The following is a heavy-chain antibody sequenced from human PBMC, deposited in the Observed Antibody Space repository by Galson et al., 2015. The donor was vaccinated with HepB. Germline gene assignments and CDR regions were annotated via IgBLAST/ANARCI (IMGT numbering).Heavy chain of an antibody. V-gene: IGHV1-69*13. CDR3: ARAGQTGEPIMLVTASPFTD. Sequence: SVKVYCKASGGTFKSYTIDWVRQAPGQGLEWRGGIIALFSTSNYAPKFKGGVTIAADESTSTVYMELSSLRSADTAVYYGARAGQTGEPIMLVTASPFTDWGQGTLVTVSS. CDR1: GGTFKSYT. CDR2: IIALFSTS. J-gene: IGHJ4*02. D-gene: IGHD2-21*02.